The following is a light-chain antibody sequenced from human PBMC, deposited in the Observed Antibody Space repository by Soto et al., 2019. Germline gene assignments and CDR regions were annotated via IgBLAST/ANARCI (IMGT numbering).Light chain of an antibody. CDR1: SSNIGSNT. J-gene: IGLJ3*02. Sequence: QSVLTQPPSASGTPGQRVTISCSGSSSNIGSNTVNWYQQLPGTAPKLLIYSNNQRPSGVHDRFSGSKSGTSASLAISGLQSEDEADYYCAAWDDSLNGWVFGGGTKLTV. V-gene: IGLV1-44*01. CDR2: SNN. CDR3: AAWDDSLNGWV.